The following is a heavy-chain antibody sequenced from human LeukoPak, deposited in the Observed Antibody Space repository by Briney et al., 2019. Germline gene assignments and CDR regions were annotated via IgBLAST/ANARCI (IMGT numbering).Heavy chain of an antibody. CDR2: IIPIFGTA. J-gene: IGHJ3*02. D-gene: IGHD6-19*01. CDR3: AREREGIAVAGTFFDI. V-gene: IGHV1-69*06. Sequence: SVKVSCKTSGGTFSSYAISWVRQAPGQGLEWMGGIIPIFGTANYAQKFQGRVTITADKSTSTAYMELSSLRSEDTAVYYCAREREGIAVAGTFFDIWGQGTMVTVSS. CDR1: GGTFSSYA.